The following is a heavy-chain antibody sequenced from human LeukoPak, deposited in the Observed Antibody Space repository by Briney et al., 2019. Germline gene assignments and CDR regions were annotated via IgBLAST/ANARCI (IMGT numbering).Heavy chain of an antibody. J-gene: IGHJ4*02. CDR2: ISGSSSYI. V-gene: IGHV3-21*01. CDR3: AREDGGYYQYFDS. D-gene: IGHD3-22*01. Sequence: GGSLRLSCAASEFTFSSYSMNWVRQAPGKGLEWVSSISGSSSYIFYADSVKGRFTISRDNAKNSLYLQMNSLRADDTAVYYCAREDGGYYQYFDSWGQGTLVTVSS. CDR1: EFTFSSYS.